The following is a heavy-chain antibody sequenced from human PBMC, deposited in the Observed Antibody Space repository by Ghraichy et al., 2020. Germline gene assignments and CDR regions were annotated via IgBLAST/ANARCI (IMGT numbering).Heavy chain of an antibody. CDR1: GGSFSVYY. Sequence: SETLSLTCAVYGGSFSVYYWSWIRQPPGKGLEWIGEINHSGSTNYNPSLKSRVTISVDTSKNQFSLKLSSVTAADTAVYYCASRTANSSSPNFDYWGQGTPVAFSS. V-gene: IGHV4-34*01. CDR3: ASRTANSSSPNFDY. J-gene: IGHJ4*02. CDR2: INHSGST. D-gene: IGHD6-6*01.